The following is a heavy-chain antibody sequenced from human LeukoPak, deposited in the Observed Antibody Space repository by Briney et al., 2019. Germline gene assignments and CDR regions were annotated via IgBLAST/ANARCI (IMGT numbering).Heavy chain of an antibody. J-gene: IGHJ6*02. V-gene: IGHV3-23*01. CDR1: GFTFSSYA. Sequence: PGGSLRLSCAASGFTFSSYAMSWVRQAPGKGLEWVSAISGSGDSIYYADSVKGRFTISRDNSKNTLCLQMNSPRAEDTAVYYCAKSKESYYYGMDVWGQGTTVTVSS. CDR2: ISGSGDSI. CDR3: AKSKESYYYGMDV.